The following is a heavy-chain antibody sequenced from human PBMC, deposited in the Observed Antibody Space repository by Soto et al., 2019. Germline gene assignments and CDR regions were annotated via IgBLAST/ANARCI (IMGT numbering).Heavy chain of an antibody. Sequence: GESLKISCAASGFTFSSYGFHWVRQAPGKGLEWVAVIWYDGSKEYYADSVKGRFTISRDNSKNTLYLEMNSLGAEDTAVYYCARDVGSGGVDFDYWGQGALVTVSS. V-gene: IGHV3-33*01. CDR1: GFTFSSYG. CDR2: IWYDGSKE. CDR3: ARDVGSGGVDFDY. J-gene: IGHJ4*02. D-gene: IGHD3-10*01.